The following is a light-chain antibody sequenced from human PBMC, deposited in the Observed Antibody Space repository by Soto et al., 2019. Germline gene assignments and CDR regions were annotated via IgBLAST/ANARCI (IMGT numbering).Light chain of an antibody. CDR1: SSDVGGYNY. CDR2: EVS. Sequence: QSALTQPPSASGSPGQSVTISCTGTSSDVGGYNYVSWYQQHPGRAPKLIIYEVSKRPSGVPDRFSGSKSGNTASLTVSGLQAEDEADYYCSSYVGSNTVVFGRGTK. CDR3: SSYVGSNTVV. V-gene: IGLV2-8*01. J-gene: IGLJ2*01.